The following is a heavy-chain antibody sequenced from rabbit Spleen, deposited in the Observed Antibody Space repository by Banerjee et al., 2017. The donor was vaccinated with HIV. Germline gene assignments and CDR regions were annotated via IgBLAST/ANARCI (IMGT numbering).Heavy chain of an antibody. V-gene: IGHV1S40*01. J-gene: IGHJ6*01. Sequence: QSLEESGGGLVKPGVSLTLTCTASGFSLNSGYDMCWVRQAPGKGLEWIASIYAGGSDSTYSATWAKGRFTISKTSSTTVTLQMTSLTVADTATYFCARDAGTSFSTYGMDLWGPGTLVTVS. CDR1: GFSLNSGYD. D-gene: IGHD8-1*01. CDR2: IYAGGSDST. CDR3: ARDAGTSFSTYGMDL.